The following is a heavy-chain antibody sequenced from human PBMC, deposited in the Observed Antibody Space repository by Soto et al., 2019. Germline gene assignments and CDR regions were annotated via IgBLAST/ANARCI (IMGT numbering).Heavy chain of an antibody. CDR1: GFTFSSYW. V-gene: IGHV3-7*01. J-gene: IGHJ4*02. CDR2: IKQDGSEK. CDR3: ARVDDYIWGSYRYTLPGYFDY. Sequence: GGSLRLSCAASGFTFSSYWMSWVRQAPGKGLEWVANIKQDGSEKYYVDSVKGRFTISRDNAKNYLYLQMNTLRAEDTAVYYCARVDDYIWGSYRYTLPGYFDYWGQGTLVTVSS. D-gene: IGHD3-16*02.